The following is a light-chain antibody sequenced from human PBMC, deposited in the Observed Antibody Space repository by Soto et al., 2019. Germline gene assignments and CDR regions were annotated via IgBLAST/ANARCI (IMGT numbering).Light chain of an antibody. CDR3: QQYDKWPPSNT. CDR1: QSLTNSR. V-gene: IGKV3-20*01. J-gene: IGKJ2*01. Sequence: EIVLTQSPGTLSLSPGERATLSCRASQSLTNSRLAWYQQKPGQAPKVLIYGGSNRATGIPDRFSGSGSGTDFTLTISRLEPEDFAVYYCQQYDKWPPSNTFGQGTKLEIK. CDR2: GGS.